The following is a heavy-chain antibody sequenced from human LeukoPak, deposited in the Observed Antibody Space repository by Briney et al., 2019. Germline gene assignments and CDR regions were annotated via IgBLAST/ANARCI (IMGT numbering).Heavy chain of an antibody. CDR2: ISSSGNTK. V-gene: IGHV3-11*04. Sequence: PGGSLRLSCAASGFTFSDYYMSWIRQAPGKGLEWVSYISSSGNTKYYADSVKGRFTISRDNARNSLFLQMNSLRAEDTAVYYCARGREGYSHVFDSWGQGTLVTVSS. CDR1: GFTFSDYY. CDR3: ARGREGYSHVFDS. D-gene: IGHD5-18*01. J-gene: IGHJ4*02.